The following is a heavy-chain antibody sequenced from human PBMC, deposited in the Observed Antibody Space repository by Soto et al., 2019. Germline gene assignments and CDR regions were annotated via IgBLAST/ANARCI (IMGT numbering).Heavy chain of an antibody. D-gene: IGHD6-13*01. CDR2: INAGNGNT. Sequence: ASVKVSCKASGYTFTSYGISWVRQAPGQGLEWMGWINAGNGNTKYAQKFQGRVTITRDTSASTAYMELSSLRSEDTAVYYCARAPSWYIFDYWGQGTLVTVSS. J-gene: IGHJ4*02. V-gene: IGHV1-3*01. CDR3: ARAPSWYIFDY. CDR1: GYTFTSYG.